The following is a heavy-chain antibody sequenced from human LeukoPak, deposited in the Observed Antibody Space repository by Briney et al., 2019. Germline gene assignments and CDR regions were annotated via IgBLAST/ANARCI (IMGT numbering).Heavy chain of an antibody. CDR1: GFTFSSFA. CDR2: ISGSGGST. V-gene: IGHV3-23*01. CDR3: AIGNKGSYYLGFDC. Sequence: GGSLRLSCAASGFTFSSFAMSWVRQAPGKVREWVTTISGSGGSTYYADSVKGRFTISRDNSKNTLYLQMNSLRAEDTAVYYCAIGNKGSYYLGFDCWGQGTLVTVSS. J-gene: IGHJ4*02. D-gene: IGHD3-22*01.